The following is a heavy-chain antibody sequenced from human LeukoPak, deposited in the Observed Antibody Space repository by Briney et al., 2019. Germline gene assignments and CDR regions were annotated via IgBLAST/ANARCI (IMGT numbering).Heavy chain of an antibody. D-gene: IGHD1-26*01. V-gene: IGHV3-23*01. CDR3: ARDSRYSGSYGAFDI. CDR1: GFTFSSYA. Sequence: GGSLRLSCAASGFTFSSYAMSWVRQAPGKGLEWVSAISGSGGSTYYADSVKGRFTISRDNSKNTLYLQMNSLRAEDTAVYYCARDSRYSGSYGAFDIWGQGTMVTVSS. J-gene: IGHJ3*02. CDR2: ISGSGGST.